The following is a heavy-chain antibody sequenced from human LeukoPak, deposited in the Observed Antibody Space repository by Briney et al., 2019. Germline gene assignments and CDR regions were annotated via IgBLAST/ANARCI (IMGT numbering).Heavy chain of an antibody. V-gene: IGHV3-11*01. CDR1: GFTFRDYY. D-gene: IGHD1-26*01. CDR2: ISPSGSTI. Sequence: KLGGSLRLPCAAWGFTFRDYYISWIRQPPAKGLESLSYISPSGSTILYADLVKGRFTIHRDTAKNSLFLQMDSLRAEDTAMYYCARDHSGSSSVAGYWGQGALVTVSS. J-gene: IGHJ4*02. CDR3: ARDHSGSSSVAGY.